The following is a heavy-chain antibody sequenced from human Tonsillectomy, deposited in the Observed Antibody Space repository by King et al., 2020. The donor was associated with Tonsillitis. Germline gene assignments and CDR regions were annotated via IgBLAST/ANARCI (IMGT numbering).Heavy chain of an antibody. D-gene: IGHD3-9*01. J-gene: IGHJ4*02. CDR2: IYSGENNT. CDR1: GFTFRSYA. V-gene: IGHV3-23*03. Sequence: VQLVESGGGLVQPGGSLRLSCAASGFTFRSYAMSWVRQAPGKGLEWVSVIYSGENNTYYGDSVKGRFTISRDDSKNTVYLQMNSLRAEDTAVYYCAKEDFNNLTGYYPDYWGQGTLVTVSS. CDR3: AKEDFNNLTGYYPDY.